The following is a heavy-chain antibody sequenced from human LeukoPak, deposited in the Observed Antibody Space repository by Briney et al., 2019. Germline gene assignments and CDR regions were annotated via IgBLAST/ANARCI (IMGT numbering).Heavy chain of an antibody. Sequence: PGGSLRLSCAASGLTVSSNYMSWVRQAPGKGLEWVAVIWYDGSNKYYADSVKGRFTISRDNSKNTLYLQMNSLRAEDTAVYYCARDAMYIDYWGQGTLVTVSS. V-gene: IGHV3-33*08. CDR2: IWYDGSNK. CDR3: ARDAMYIDY. J-gene: IGHJ4*02. CDR1: GLTVSSNY. D-gene: IGHD1-14*01.